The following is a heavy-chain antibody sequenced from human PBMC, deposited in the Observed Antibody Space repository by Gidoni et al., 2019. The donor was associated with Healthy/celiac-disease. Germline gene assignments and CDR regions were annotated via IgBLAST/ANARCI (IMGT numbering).Heavy chain of an antibody. CDR2: IRGSGGST. Sequence: EVQLLESGGGLVQPGGSLRLSCAASGFPFSSYAMSWVRQAPGKGMEWVSAIRGSGGSTYYADSVKGRFTISRDNSKNTLYLQMNSLRAEDTAVYYCAKDLGGLWFGEMVFYYYGMDVWGQGTTVTVSS. CDR1: GFPFSSYA. J-gene: IGHJ6*02. V-gene: IGHV3-23*01. D-gene: IGHD3-10*01. CDR3: AKDLGGLWFGEMVFYYYGMDV.